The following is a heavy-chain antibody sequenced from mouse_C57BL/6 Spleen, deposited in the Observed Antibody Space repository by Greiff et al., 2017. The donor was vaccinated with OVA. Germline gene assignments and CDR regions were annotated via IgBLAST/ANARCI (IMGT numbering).Heavy chain of an antibody. J-gene: IGHJ3*01. Sequence: SGPELVKPGASVKIPCKASGYSFTDYNMDWVKQSHGKSLEWIGDINPNNGGTIYNQKFKGKATLTVDKSSSTAYMELRSLTSEDTAVYYCARGDYYGSPSWFAYWGQGTLVTVSA. D-gene: IGHD1-1*01. V-gene: IGHV1-18*01. CDR3: ARGDYYGSPSWFAY. CDR2: INPNNGGT. CDR1: GYSFTDYN.